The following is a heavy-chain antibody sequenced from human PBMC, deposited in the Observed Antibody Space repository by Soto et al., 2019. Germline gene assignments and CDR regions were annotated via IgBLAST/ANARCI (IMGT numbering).Heavy chain of an antibody. J-gene: IGHJ4*02. CDR2: INPNSGGT. Sequence: ASVKVSCKASGYTFTGYYMHWVRQAPGQGLEWMGWINPNSGGTNYAQKFQGWVTMTRDTSISTAYMELSRLRSDDTAVFYCAREQGGRRNPFKFDYWGQGTLVTVSS. D-gene: IGHD3-16*01. CDR1: GYTFTGYY. CDR3: AREQGGRRNPFKFDY. V-gene: IGHV1-2*04.